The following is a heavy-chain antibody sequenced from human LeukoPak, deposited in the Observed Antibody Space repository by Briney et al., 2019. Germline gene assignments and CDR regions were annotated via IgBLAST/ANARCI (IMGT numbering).Heavy chain of an antibody. D-gene: IGHD3-9*01. CDR3: ARRSRLYRHETTGYHDS. Sequence: PSGTLSLTCDVSGDSITATNYYWACIRPPPGKGLEWIASVIYSGTTYNNPSLQSRVTSSMDTSRKQIPLRLTSVTATDKAIYYCARRSRLYRHETTGYHDSWGQGTLVTVSS. V-gene: IGHV4-39*01. CDR2: VIYSGTT. J-gene: IGHJ4*02. CDR1: GDSITATNYY.